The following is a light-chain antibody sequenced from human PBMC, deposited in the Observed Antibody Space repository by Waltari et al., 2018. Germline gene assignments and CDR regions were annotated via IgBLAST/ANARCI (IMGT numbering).Light chain of an antibody. Sequence: DVVMTQAPLSLSVTPGQPASISCKSSQSLLHRDGKNYLSWYLLKAGQPPKLLIYEVSNLFSGVPDRVSGSGSGTDFTLRISRVEAEDVGVYYCMQSIQLPTWTFGQGTKVEIK. J-gene: IGKJ1*01. CDR3: MQSIQLPTWT. CDR2: EVS. CDR1: QSLLHRDGKNY. V-gene: IGKV2D-29*01.